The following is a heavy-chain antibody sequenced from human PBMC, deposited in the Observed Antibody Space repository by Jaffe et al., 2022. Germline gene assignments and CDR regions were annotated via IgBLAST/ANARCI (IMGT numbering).Heavy chain of an antibody. CDR2: IYWDDDK. V-gene: IGHV2-5*02. CDR3: AHRRGDYDSSGYKEYYFDY. J-gene: IGHJ4*02. D-gene: IGHD3-22*01. Sequence: QITLKESGPTLVKPTQTLTLTCTFSGFSLSTSGVGVGWIRQPPGKALEWLALIYWDDDKRYSPSLKSRLTITKDTSKNQVVLTMTNMDPVDTATYYCAHRRGDYDSSGYKEYYFDYWGQGTLVTVSS. CDR1: GFSLSTSGVG.